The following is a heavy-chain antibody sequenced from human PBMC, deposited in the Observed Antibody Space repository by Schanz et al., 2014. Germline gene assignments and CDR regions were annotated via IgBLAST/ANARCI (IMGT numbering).Heavy chain of an antibody. Sequence: VHLLESGGGLVEPGGSLRLSCAASGFSFSDYYMSWIRQAPGKGLEWISFINTGSNYINYADSVKGRFTISRDNTKNSLFLQLNSLRADDTAVYYCATNRGCGGQNCYFDLWGRGTLVTVSS. D-gene: IGHD3-16*01. J-gene: IGHJ2*01. CDR3: ATNRGCGGQNCYFDL. V-gene: IGHV3-11*03. CDR2: INTGSNYI. CDR1: GFSFSDYY.